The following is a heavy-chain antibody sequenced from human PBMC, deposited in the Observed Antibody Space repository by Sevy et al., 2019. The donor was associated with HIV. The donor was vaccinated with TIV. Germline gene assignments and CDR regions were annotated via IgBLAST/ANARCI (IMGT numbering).Heavy chain of an antibody. J-gene: IGHJ6*02. CDR3: TRLGGTVVTPYYGMDV. CDR1: GFTFSGSA. CDR2: IRSKAKNYAT. V-gene: IGHV3-73*01. Sequence: LSLTCAASGFTFSGSAIHWLRQASGKGLEWVGRIRSKAKNYATAHAASVKGRFTISRDDSKNTAYLQMNSLKTEDTAVYYCTRLGGTVVTPYYGMDVWGQGTTVTVSS. D-gene: IGHD2-21*02.